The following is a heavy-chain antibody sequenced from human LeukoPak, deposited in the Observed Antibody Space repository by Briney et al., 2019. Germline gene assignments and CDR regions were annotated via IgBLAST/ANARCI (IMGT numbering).Heavy chain of an antibody. CDR2: IYHSGST. D-gene: IGHD5-24*01. CDR1: GGSFSSGGYY. CDR3: ARANYDSFDI. J-gene: IGHJ3*02. Sequence: SQTLSLTCTVSGGSFSSGGYYWSWIRQPPGKGLEWIGYIYHSGSTYYNPSLKSRVTISVDRSKNQFSLKLSSVTAADTAVYYCARANYDSFDIWGQGTMVTVSS. V-gene: IGHV4-30-2*01.